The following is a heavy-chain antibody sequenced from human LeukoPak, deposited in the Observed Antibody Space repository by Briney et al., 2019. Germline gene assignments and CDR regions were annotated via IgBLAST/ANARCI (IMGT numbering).Heavy chain of an antibody. CDR2: IYYSGST. CDR1: GGSISSSSYY. CDR3: ARYDRVTVAYYFDY. J-gene: IGHJ4*02. Sequence: PSETLSLTCTVSGGSISSSSYYWGWIRQPPGKGLELIGTIYYSGSTYYNPSLKSGVTISVDTSKNQFSLNLSSVTAADTAVYYCARYDRVTVAYYFDYWGQGTLVTVSS. D-gene: IGHD4-23*01. V-gene: IGHV4-39*01.